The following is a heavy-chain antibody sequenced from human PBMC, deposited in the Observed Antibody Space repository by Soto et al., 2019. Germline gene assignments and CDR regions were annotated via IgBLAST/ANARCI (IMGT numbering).Heavy chain of an antibody. D-gene: IGHD3-10*01. Sequence: SGGSLRLSCAASGFTFSYYCMSWVRQAPGKGLEWVSAVGGSGGGTYYADSVKGRCIISRDNSKNTLYLQMNSLRAEDTAVYYCAKPHYYSSGSGDYWGQGTLVTVSS. CDR1: GFTFSYYC. V-gene: IGHV3-23*01. CDR2: VGGSGGGT. CDR3: AKPHYYSSGSGDY. J-gene: IGHJ4*02.